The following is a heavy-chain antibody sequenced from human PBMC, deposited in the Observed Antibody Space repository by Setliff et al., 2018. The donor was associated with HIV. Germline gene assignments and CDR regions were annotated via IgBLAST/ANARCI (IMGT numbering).Heavy chain of an antibody. D-gene: IGHD2-21*02. J-gene: IGHJ3*02. CDR2: INPNSGGT. Sequence: ASVKVSCKASGYTFTGYYMHWVRQAPGQGLEWMGWINPNSGGTNYAQKFQGRVTMTRDTSISTVYMELSRLRSDDTAVYYCARVRYCGGDCYPDAFDIWGQGTMGTVSS. CDR1: GYTFTGYY. CDR3: ARVRYCGGDCYPDAFDI. V-gene: IGHV1-2*02.